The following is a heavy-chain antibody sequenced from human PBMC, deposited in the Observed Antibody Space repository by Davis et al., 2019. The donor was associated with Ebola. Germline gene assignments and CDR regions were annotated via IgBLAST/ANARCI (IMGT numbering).Heavy chain of an antibody. D-gene: IGHD2-21*01. CDR1: GTAFAPYY. J-gene: IGHJ6*02. CDR2: IYYSGST. V-gene: IGHV4-59*12. CDR3: ARWPPLRVWYYGMDV. Sequence: SETLSLTCTVSGTAFAPYYCRWIRHHQAPGQEWIGYIYYSGSTDYNPSLKSRVTISVDTSKNQFSLKLSSVTAADTAVYYCARWPPLRVWYYGMDVWGQGTTVTVSS.